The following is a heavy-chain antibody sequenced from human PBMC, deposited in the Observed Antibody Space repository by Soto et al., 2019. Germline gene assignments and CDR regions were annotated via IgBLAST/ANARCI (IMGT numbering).Heavy chain of an antibody. CDR1: GGSVSGYY. D-gene: IGHD1-1*01. Sequence: SESLSLTCAVYGGSVSGYYWSWIRQPPGKGLEWIGEINHSGSTNYNPSLKSRVTISVDTSKNQFSLKLSSVTAADTAVYYCARGKSGAGDYWGQGTLVTVSS. CDR2: INHSGST. CDR3: ARGKSGAGDY. V-gene: IGHV4-34*01. J-gene: IGHJ4*02.